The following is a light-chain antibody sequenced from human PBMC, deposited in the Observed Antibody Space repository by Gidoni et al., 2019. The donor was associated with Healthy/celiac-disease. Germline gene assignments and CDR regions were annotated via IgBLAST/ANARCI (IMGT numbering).Light chain of an antibody. Sequence: QAVVTQAPSLTVSPGGPVTLTCGSSTGAVTSGHFPYWFQQKPGQAPRTLIYDTNNKRSWTPARFSGSLLGGKAALTLSGAQPEDEADYYCLLSYSGAALFGGGTKLTVL. CDR2: DTN. CDR3: LLSYSGAAL. J-gene: IGLJ2*01. V-gene: IGLV7-46*01. CDR1: TGAVTSGHF.